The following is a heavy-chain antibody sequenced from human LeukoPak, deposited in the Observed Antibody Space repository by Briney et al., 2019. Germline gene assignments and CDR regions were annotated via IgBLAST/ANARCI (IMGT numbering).Heavy chain of an antibody. Sequence: GRSLRLSCAASGFTFSSYAMSWVRQAPGKGLEWVSAISGSGGSTYYADSVKGRFTISRDNSKNTLYLQMNSLRAEDTAVYYCAKDSGPSSGWYGLDYWGQGTLVTVSS. V-gene: IGHV3-23*01. CDR1: GFTFSSYA. J-gene: IGHJ4*02. CDR2: ISGSGGST. CDR3: AKDSGPSSGWYGLDY. D-gene: IGHD6-19*01.